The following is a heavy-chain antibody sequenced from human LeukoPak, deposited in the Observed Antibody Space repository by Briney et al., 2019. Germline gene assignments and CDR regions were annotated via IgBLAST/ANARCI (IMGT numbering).Heavy chain of an antibody. Sequence: GESLRLSCVASGFIFGSHLMTWVRQAPGKGLEWVANIYQDGTEKYYMDSVRGRFTISRDNAKNLLYLQMNSLRDEDTAVYYCASERPSSSWYDYWGQGTLVTVSS. V-gene: IGHV3-7*01. D-gene: IGHD6-13*01. CDR2: IYQDGTEK. CDR3: ASERPSSSWYDY. CDR1: GFIFGSHL. J-gene: IGHJ4*02.